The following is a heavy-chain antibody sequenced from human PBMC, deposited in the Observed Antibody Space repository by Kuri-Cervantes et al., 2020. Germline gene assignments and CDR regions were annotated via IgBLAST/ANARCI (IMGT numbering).Heavy chain of an antibody. CDR3: ARGRVGAAVFDY. CDR1: GFTFSSYS. CDR2: ITSDSNTL. J-gene: IGHJ4*02. V-gene: IGHV3-48*01. D-gene: IGHD1-26*01. Sequence: GSLRLSCAASGFTFSSYSMNWVRQAPGKGLEWISYITSDSNTLNYADSVKGRFTISRDNAKNSLFLQMNSLRVEDTAIYYCARGRVGAAVFDYWGQGTLVTVSS.